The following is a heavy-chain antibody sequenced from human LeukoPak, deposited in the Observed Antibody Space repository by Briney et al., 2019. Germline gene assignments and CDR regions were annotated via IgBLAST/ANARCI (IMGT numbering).Heavy chain of an antibody. V-gene: IGHV3-21*01. CDR2: ISSSSSYI. CDR1: GFTFSNYA. J-gene: IGHJ6*03. Sequence: GGSLRLSCAASGFTFSNYAMSWVRQAPGKGLEWVSSISSSSSYIYYADSVKGRFTISRDNAKNSLYLQMNSLRAEDTAVYYCARKYGSGSYYYMDVWGKGTTVTVSS. CDR3: ARKYGSGSYYYMDV. D-gene: IGHD3-10*01.